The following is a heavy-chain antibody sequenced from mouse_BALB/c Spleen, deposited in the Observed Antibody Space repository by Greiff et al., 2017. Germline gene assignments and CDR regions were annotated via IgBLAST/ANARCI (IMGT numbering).Heavy chain of an antibody. V-gene: IGHV5-12-1*01. CDR2: ISSGGGST. CDR1: GFAFSSYD. J-gene: IGHJ3*01. Sequence: EVQRVESGGGLVKPGGSLKLSCAASGFAFSSYDMSWVRQTPEKRLEWVAYISSGGGSTYYPDTVKGRFSISRDNAKDTLYLQMSSLKSEDTVMYYCARREITTGWFAYWGQGTLVTVSA. CDR3: ARREITTGWFAY. D-gene: IGHD2-4*01.